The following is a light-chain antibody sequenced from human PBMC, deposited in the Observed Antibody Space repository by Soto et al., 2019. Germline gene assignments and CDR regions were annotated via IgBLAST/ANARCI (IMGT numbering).Light chain of an antibody. Sequence: QSALTQPASVSGSPGQSITISCTGTSSDVGGYNYVSWYQQHPGKAPKLMIYDVSNRPSGVSNRFSGSKSGNTASLTISGLQAEDEADYYCSSYTRNSTPGVFGTGTKVTVL. CDR3: SSYTRNSTPGV. CDR1: SSDVGGYNY. J-gene: IGLJ1*01. CDR2: DVS. V-gene: IGLV2-14*01.